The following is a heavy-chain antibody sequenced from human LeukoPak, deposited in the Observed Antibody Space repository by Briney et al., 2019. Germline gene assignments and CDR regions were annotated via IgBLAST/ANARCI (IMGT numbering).Heavy chain of an antibody. D-gene: IGHD2/OR15-2a*01. CDR2: ICQGGDTI. CDR1: GFTFSDHY. Sequence: SGGSLRLSCASSGFTFSDHYMRWIRQAPGKGLEWVAYICQGGDTIYYADSVKGRFTISRDNAKNTLYLEMNSLRTEDTAVYYSATGHYFLDVWGQGTAVTVSS. CDR3: ATGHYFLDV. V-gene: IGHV3-11*01. J-gene: IGHJ6*02.